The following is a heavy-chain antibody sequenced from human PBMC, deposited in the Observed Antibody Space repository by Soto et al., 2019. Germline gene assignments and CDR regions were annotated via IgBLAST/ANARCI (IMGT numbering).Heavy chain of an antibody. CDR2: IYHSGST. D-gene: IGHD2-21*02. J-gene: IGHJ4*02. Sequence: SETLSLTCAVSGGSISSGGYSWSWIRQPPGKGLEWIGHIYHSGSTYYNPSLKSRVTISVDRSKNQFSLKLSSVTAADTAVYYCATYCGGDCHVDYWGQGTLVTVS. V-gene: IGHV4-30-2*01. CDR1: GGSISSGGYS. CDR3: ATYCGGDCHVDY.